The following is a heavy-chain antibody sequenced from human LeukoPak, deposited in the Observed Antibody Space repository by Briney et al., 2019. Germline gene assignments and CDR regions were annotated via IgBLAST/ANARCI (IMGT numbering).Heavy chain of an antibody. D-gene: IGHD3-10*01. CDR2: IWYDGSNK. V-gene: IGHV3-33*01. Sequence: PGGSLRLSCAASGFTFSSYGMHWVRQAPGKGLEWVAVIWYDGSNKYYADSVKGRFTISRDNSKNTPYLQMNSLRAEDTAVYYCARDTGSDIYYYYGMDVWGQGTTVTVSS. J-gene: IGHJ6*02. CDR1: GFTFSSYG. CDR3: ARDTGSDIYYYYGMDV.